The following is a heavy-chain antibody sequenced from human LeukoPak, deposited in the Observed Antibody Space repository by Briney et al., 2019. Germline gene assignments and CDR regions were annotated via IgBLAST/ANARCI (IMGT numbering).Heavy chain of an antibody. Sequence: PGRSLRLSCAASGFTFSSYGMHWVRQAPGKGLEWVAVISYDGSNKYYADSVKGRFTISRDNSKNTLYLQMNSLRAEDTAVYYCAREGSGSPSLDYWGQGTLVTVSS. CDR2: ISYDGSNK. CDR3: AREGSGSPSLDY. CDR1: GFTFSSYG. J-gene: IGHJ4*02. D-gene: IGHD3-10*01. V-gene: IGHV3-30*03.